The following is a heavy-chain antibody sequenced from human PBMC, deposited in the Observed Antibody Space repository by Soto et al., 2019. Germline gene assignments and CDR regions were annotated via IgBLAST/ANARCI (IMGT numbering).Heavy chain of an antibody. J-gene: IGHJ4*02. V-gene: IGHV3-33*01. CDR2: IWYDGNNI. Sequence: QVRLVESGGGVAQPGRSLRLSCAASGFTFSNYGMHWVRQAPGKGLEWVAVIWYDGNNIYYADTVKGRFTISRDNSKNTLYLQMKRQRAEDTAVYFCAREKSPILRYFDWLPLDYWVRGSRGTVSS. CDR3: AREKSPILRYFDWLPLDY. CDR1: GFTFSNYG. D-gene: IGHD3-9*01.